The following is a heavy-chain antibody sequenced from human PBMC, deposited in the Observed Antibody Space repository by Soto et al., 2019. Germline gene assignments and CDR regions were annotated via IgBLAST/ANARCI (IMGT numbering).Heavy chain of an antibody. CDR1: GFTFSDYY. V-gene: IGHV3-11*04. J-gene: IGHJ6*02. CDR2: ISFSGSTI. Sequence: PGGSLRLSCAASGFTFSDYYFTWIRQAPGKGLEWVSYISFSGSTIYYADSVKGRFTISRDNAKNSLYLQMNSLRAEDTAVYYCATPSRHGDYYYYGMDVWGQGTTVTVSS. D-gene: IGHD4-17*01. CDR3: ATPSRHGDYYYYGMDV.